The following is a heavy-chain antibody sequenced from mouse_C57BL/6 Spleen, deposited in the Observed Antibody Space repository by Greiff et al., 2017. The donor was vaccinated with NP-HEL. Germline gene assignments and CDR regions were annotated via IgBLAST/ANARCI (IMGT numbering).Heavy chain of an antibody. J-gene: IGHJ4*01. CDR1: GYTFTSYW. CDR2: IHPNSGRT. CDR3: ARRPFDYGSSYEDGYAMDY. Sequence: QVQLQQPGAELVKPGASVKLSCKASGYTFTSYWMHWVKQRPGQGLEWIGMIHPNSGRTNYNEKFKSKATLTVDKSSSTAYMQLSSLTSEDSAVYYCARRPFDYGSSYEDGYAMDYWGQGTSGTVSS. V-gene: IGHV1-64*01. D-gene: IGHD1-1*01.